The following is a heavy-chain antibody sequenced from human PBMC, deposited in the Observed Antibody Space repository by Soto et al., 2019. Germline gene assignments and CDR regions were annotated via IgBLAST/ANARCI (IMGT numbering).Heavy chain of an antibody. V-gene: IGHV1-3*01. CDR2: INPDNGNT. J-gene: IGHJ5*02. D-gene: IGHD2-15*01. CDR1: GYTFTRYT. Sequence: ASVKVSCKASGYTFTRYTMNWVRQAPGQRLEWMGWINPDNGNTKSTQKFQDRVIITRDTSASTAYMDLSSLRSEDTAVYYCARGIATGQLDPWGQGTLVTVSS. CDR3: ARGIATGQLDP.